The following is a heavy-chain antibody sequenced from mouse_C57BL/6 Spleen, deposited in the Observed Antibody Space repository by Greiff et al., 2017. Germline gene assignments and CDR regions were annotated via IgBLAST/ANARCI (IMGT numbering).Heavy chain of an antibody. CDR1: GYTFTSYW. CDR2: IHPNSGST. CDR3: ARIYYDYDGFAY. D-gene: IGHD2-4*01. J-gene: IGHJ3*01. V-gene: IGHV1-64*01. Sequence: VQLQQPGAELVKPGASVKLSCKASGYTFTSYWMHWVKQRPGQGLEWIGMIHPNSGSTNYNEKFKSKATLTVDKSSSTAYMQLSSLTSEDSAVYYWARIYYDYDGFAYWGQGTLVTVSA.